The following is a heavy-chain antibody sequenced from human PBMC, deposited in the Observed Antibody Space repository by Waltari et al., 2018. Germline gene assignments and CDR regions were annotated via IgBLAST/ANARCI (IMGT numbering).Heavy chain of an antibody. D-gene: IGHD5-18*01. Sequence: QVQLVQSGAEVKKPGSSVKVSCKASGGAFRAYSFSWVRQAPGQGLEWMGGIITITTTANYAQRFQGRVAITADESTTTVYIEVSSLRSDDTALYYCARGIERGNSYGRLDYWGQGALVTVSS. CDR1: GGAFRAYS. CDR2: IITITTTA. J-gene: IGHJ4*02. V-gene: IGHV1-69*12. CDR3: ARGIERGNSYGRLDY.